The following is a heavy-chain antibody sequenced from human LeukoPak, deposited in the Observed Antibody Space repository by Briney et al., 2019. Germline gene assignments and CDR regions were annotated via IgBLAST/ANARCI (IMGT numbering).Heavy chain of an antibody. Sequence: ASVKVSCNASGFTLTGYYIHWVRQAPGQGLEWMGWINPNSGGTNYAQKFQGRVTMTRDTSISTAYMELSRLRSDDTAVYYCAREWMTYYYDSSGYSPCDYCGQGTLVTVSS. D-gene: IGHD3-22*01. V-gene: IGHV1-2*02. CDR2: INPNSGGT. J-gene: IGHJ4*02. CDR1: GFTLTGYY. CDR3: AREWMTYYYDSSGYSPCDY.